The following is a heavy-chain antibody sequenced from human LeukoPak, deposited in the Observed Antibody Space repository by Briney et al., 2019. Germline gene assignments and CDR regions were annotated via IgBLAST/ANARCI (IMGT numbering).Heavy chain of an antibody. CDR1: GGSISSSSYY. J-gene: IGHJ4*02. CDR3: AGDVEMATTPPKDY. D-gene: IGHD5-24*01. CDR2: IYYSGST. V-gene: IGHV4-39*02. Sequence: PSQTLSLTCTVSGGSISSSSYYWGWIRQPPGKGLEWIGSIYYSGSTYYNPSLKSRVTISVATSKNQFSLKLSSVTAADTAVYYCAGDVEMATTPPKDYWGQGTLVTVSS.